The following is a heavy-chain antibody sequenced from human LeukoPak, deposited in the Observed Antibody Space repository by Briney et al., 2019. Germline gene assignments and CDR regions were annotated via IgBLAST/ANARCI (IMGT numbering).Heavy chain of an antibody. D-gene: IGHD3-10*01. V-gene: IGHV1-69*05. CDR3: ARVHASGSYRPYYYYYMDV. J-gene: IGHJ6*03. Sequence: GASVKVSCKASGGTFSSYAISWVRQAPGQGLEWMGGIIPIFGTANYAQKFRGRVTITTDESTSTAYMELSSLRSEDTAVYYCARVHASGSYRPYYYYYMDVWGKGTTVTVSS. CDR1: GGTFSSYA. CDR2: IIPIFGTA.